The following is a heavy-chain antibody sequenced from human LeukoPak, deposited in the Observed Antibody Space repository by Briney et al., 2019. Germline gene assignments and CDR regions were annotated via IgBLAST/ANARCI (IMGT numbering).Heavy chain of an antibody. CDR2: IWYDGSNK. V-gene: IGHV3-33*01. CDR1: GFTFSSYG. CDR3: ARDGVENYDYVWRSYRRDAFDI. J-gene: IGHJ3*02. Sequence: PGRSLRLSCAASGFTFSSYGMHWVRQAPGKGLEWVAVIWYDGSNKYYADSVKGRFTISRDNSKNTLYLQMNSLRAEDTAVYYCARDGVENYDYVWRSYRRDAFDIWGQGTMVTVSS. D-gene: IGHD3-16*02.